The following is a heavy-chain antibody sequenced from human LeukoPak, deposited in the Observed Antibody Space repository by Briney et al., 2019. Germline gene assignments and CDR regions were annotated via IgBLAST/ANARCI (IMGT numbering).Heavy chain of an antibody. Sequence: SETLSLTCAVYGGSFSGYYWSWIRQPPGKGLEWIGEINHSGSTNYNPSLKSRVTISVDTSKNQFSLKLSSVTAADTAVYYCAGHRYGIAVAAPDYWGQRTLVTVSS. CDR1: GGSFSGYY. J-gene: IGHJ4*02. D-gene: IGHD6-19*01. CDR2: INHSGST. V-gene: IGHV4-34*01. CDR3: AGHRYGIAVAAPDY.